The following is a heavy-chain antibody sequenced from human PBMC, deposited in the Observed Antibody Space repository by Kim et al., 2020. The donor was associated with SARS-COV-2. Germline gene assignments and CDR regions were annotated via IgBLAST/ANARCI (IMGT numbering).Heavy chain of an antibody. J-gene: IGHJ4*01. CDR2: ISYDGSNK. D-gene: IGHD2-2*01. Sequence: GGSLRLSCAASGFTFSSYAMHWVRQAPGKGLEWVAVISYDGSNKYYADSVKGRFTISRDNSKNTLYLQMNSLRAEDTAVYYCARSTLVPAANWAFDYWG. CDR1: GFTFSSYA. V-gene: IGHV3-30-3*01. CDR3: ARSTLVPAANWAFDY.